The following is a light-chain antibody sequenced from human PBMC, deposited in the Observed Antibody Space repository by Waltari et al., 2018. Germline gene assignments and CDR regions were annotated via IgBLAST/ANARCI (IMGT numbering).Light chain of an antibody. V-gene: IGKV3-20*01. CDR1: HYVSINY. CDR2: GAS. Sequence: ENVLTQSPGTLSLSPGESASLSCRASHYVSINYVSWYQQKAGQVPRLLVYGASKRATGIPDRFSASGSGTDFTLTISDLQAEDVAVYYCQQYYSPLYTFGQGTKLEIK. J-gene: IGKJ2*01. CDR3: QQYYSPLYT.